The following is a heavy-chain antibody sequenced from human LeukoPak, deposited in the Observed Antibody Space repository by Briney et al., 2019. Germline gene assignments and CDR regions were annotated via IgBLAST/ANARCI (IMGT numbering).Heavy chain of an antibody. J-gene: IGHJ4*02. V-gene: IGHV3-7*01. CDR2: IKRDGSQK. Sequence: PGGSLRLSCAAPGFSFSSNWMGWVRQAPGKGLEWVAHIKRDGSQKYYVDSVKGRFTISRDNAKNSLYLQMNSLRVEDTAVYYCARKTGDCWGQGTLVIVSS. CDR3: ARKTGDC. CDR1: GFSFSSNW. D-gene: IGHD1-14*01.